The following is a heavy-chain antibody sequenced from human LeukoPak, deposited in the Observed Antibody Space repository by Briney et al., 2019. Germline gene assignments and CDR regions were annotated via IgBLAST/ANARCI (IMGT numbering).Heavy chain of an antibody. Sequence: GGSLRLSCAASGFTFSSYGMHCVRKAPGKGLDWVAFIAEDGSNEKYTDSVKGRFTISRDNSNNTLYLRMNSLRAEDTGVYYCAKDRETTSSGTFDYWGQGTLVTVSS. CDR3: AKDRETTSSGTFDY. D-gene: IGHD1-1*01. CDR1: GFTFSSYG. CDR2: IAEDGSNE. J-gene: IGHJ4*02. V-gene: IGHV3-30*18.